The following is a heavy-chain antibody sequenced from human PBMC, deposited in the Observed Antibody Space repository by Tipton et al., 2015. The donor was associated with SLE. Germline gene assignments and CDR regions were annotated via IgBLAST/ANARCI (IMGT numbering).Heavy chain of an antibody. CDR3: ARVQQCPS. CDR2: ISHSGST. J-gene: IGHJ5*02. Sequence: TLSLTCAVYGGSFSGYYWNWIRQPPGKGLEWIGEISHSGSTNYNPSLKSRVTISVDTSKNQFSLKLSSVTAADTAVYYCARVQQCPSWGQGTLVTVSS. D-gene: IGHD6-13*01. V-gene: IGHV4-34*01. CDR1: GGSFSGYY.